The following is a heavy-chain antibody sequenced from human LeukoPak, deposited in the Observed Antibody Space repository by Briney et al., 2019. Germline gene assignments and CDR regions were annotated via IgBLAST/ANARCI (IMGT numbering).Heavy chain of an antibody. CDR1: GFNFFTYG. CDR3: AKHVGPRRGVDY. CDR2: ISSSGVGT. J-gene: IGHJ4*02. D-gene: IGHD3-10*01. V-gene: IGHV3-23*01. Sequence: GGSLRLSCGASGFNFFTYGVSWVRQAPGQGLEWVSAISSSGVGTYYADSVKGRFTISRDNSKNTVHLQMSSLRAEDTAFYYCAKHVGPRRGVDYWGQGTLVTVSS.